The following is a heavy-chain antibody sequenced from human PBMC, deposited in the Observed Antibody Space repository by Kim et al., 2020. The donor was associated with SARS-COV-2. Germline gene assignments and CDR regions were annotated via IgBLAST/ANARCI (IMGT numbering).Heavy chain of an antibody. V-gene: IGHV3-30*01. CDR2: K. J-gene: IGHJ4*02. Sequence: KFFADAVKGRFTIASEEASNMRFLQMNSLSTEDTAMYYCARVIPEKEDLDYWGQGTLVTVST. CDR3: ARVIPEKEDLDY.